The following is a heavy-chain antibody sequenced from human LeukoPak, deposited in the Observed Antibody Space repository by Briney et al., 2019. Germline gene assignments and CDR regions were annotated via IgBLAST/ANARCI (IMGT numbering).Heavy chain of an antibody. V-gene: IGHV3-23*01. J-gene: IGHJ4*02. Sequence: GGSLRLSCVVSGFPFSTYAMSWIRQSPGKGLEWVSSICNTGGNIYYADSVKGRFTISRDNSKNTLYLQMNSLRVEDTAVYYCAKYRGFGDSYDSWGQGTLVTVSS. CDR2: ICNTGGNI. D-gene: IGHD3-10*01. CDR3: AKYRGFGDSYDS. CDR1: GFPFSTYA.